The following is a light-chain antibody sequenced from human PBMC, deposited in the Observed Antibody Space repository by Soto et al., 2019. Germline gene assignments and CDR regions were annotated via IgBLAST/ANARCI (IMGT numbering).Light chain of an antibody. CDR1: QSVLYSAKNKNF. J-gene: IGKJ5*01. V-gene: IGKV4-1*01. Sequence: DIVMTQSPDSLAVSLGERATIHCKSSQSVLYSAKNKNFLTWYQQKPGQPPKLLIYWASTREAGVPDRVTGSGSGTDFTLTITSLLAEDVAVYYCQQHYINPITFVQGTRLEIK. CDR2: WAS. CDR3: QQHYINPIT.